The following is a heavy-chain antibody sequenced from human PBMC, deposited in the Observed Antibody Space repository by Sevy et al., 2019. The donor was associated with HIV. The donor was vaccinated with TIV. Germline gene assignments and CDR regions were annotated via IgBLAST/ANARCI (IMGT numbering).Heavy chain of an antibody. Sequence: GGSLRLSCAVSGFSFDSYGMTWVRQAPGKGLEWVSGISGSGSRTYYADSVKGRFIISRDNSKNTLDLQMNSLRSEETGIYYCAKGGGGHYDPDEIGYYFYYYNMDVWGKGTTVTVSS. J-gene: IGHJ6*03. CDR1: GFSFDSYG. V-gene: IGHV3-23*01. D-gene: IGHD3-22*01. CDR2: ISGSGSRT. CDR3: AKGGGGHYDPDEIGYYFYYYNMDV.